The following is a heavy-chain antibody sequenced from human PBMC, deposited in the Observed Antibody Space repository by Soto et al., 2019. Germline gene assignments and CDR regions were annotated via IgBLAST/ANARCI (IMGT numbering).Heavy chain of an antibody. V-gene: IGHV4-34*01. CDR2: INHSGST. J-gene: IGHJ5*02. CDR3: ASLYGEYDNWFDP. CDR1: GRSFSGYY. D-gene: IGHD4-17*01. Sequence: SETLSLTCSAFGRSFSGYYVCWIRQPPGQGKEWIGEINHSGSTNYNPSLKSRVTISVDTSKNQFSLKLSSVIAVDTAVYYCASLYGEYDNWFDPWGQGTLLTISS.